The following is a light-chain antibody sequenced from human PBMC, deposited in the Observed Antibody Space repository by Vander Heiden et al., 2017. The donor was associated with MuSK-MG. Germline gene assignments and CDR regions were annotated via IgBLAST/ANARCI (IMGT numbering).Light chain of an antibody. CDR3: QSGDSSATYWV. J-gene: IGLJ3*02. Sequence: SFELTQPPSVSVSPGQTARITCPGEPLSNQYAYWYQQKPGQAPVSVVCKDAERPSGIPERFSGSSSGTTVTLTISGVQAEDEADYYCQSGDSSATYWVFGGGTKLTVL. CDR2: KDA. CDR1: PLSNQY. V-gene: IGLV3-25*03.